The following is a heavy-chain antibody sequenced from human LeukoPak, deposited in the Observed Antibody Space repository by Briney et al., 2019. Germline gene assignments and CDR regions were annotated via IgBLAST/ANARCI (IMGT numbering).Heavy chain of an antibody. V-gene: IGHV4-59*01. Sequence: PSETLSLTCTVSGGSINSYYWSWIRQPPGKGLEWIGYIYYSGSTNYNPSLKSRVTVSVDTSNNHFSLNLRSVTAADTAVYYCARVSWFPGTSYYYMDVWGKGTTVTVSS. D-gene: IGHD1-1*01. CDR2: IYYSGST. J-gene: IGHJ6*03. CDR1: GGSINSYY. CDR3: ARVSWFPGTSYYYMDV.